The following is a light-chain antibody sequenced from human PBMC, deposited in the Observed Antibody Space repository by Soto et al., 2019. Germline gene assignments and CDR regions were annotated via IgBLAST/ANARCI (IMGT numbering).Light chain of an antibody. J-gene: IGKJ1*01. CDR2: AAS. CDR1: QGISSY. CDR3: QQSYSTPPWT. V-gene: IGKV1-39*01. Sequence: DIQMTQSPSSLSASVGDRVTITCRASQGISSYLGWYQQKPGKAPKLLIYAASNLQSGVPSRFSGSGSGTDFTLTISSLQPEDFATYFCQQSYSTPPWTFGQGTKVDIK.